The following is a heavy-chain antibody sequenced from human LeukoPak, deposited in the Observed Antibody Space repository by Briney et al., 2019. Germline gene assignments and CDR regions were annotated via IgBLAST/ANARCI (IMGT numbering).Heavy chain of an antibody. V-gene: IGHV1-46*01. Sequence: GASVKVSCKASGYTFTSYYIHWVRQAPGQGLEWMGIINPSAGNTVYPQKFQGRVTMTRDTSTTTLYMELSSLRSDDTAVYYCARDRSSSMVVTALWGFDYWGQGTLVTVSS. D-gene: IGHD2-21*02. CDR3: ARDRSSSMVVTALWGFDY. J-gene: IGHJ4*02. CDR1: GYTFTSYY. CDR2: INPSAGNT.